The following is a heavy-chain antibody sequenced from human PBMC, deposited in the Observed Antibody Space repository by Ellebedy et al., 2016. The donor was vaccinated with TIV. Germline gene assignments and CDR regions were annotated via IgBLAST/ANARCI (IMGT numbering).Heavy chain of an antibody. J-gene: IGHJ4*02. CDR2: INEDGGQK. CDR3: ARGGSTRPDY. CDR1: GFSFSSYW. D-gene: IGHD3-16*01. V-gene: IGHV3-7*01. Sequence: GESLKISXVASGFSFSSYWLSWVRQAPGKGLEWVANINEDGGQKYYVDSVRGRFTISRDNSKNSLYLQMNRLRFEGTAMYYCARGGSTRPDYWGQGTLVTVSS.